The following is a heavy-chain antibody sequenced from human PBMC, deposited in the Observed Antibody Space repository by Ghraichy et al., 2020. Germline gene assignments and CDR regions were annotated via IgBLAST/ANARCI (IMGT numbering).Heavy chain of an antibody. CDR3: ADAWFHDHGVNFDH. D-gene: IGHD4-17*01. J-gene: IGHJ4*02. CDR1: GFTLSSRA. CDR2: ISESGGRI. V-gene: IGHV3-23*01. Sequence: GGSLRLSCAASGFTLSSRAMSWVRQGPEKGLEWVSTISESGGRIYYADSVKGRFTTSRDNSKNTLYLQMNSLRAEDTALYYCADAWFHDHGVNFDHWGQGTLVTVSS.